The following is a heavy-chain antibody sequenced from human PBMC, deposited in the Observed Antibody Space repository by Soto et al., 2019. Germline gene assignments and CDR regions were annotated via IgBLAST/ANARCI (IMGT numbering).Heavy chain of an antibody. J-gene: IGHJ4*02. Sequence: GGSLRLSCAASGFSFSDYAMSWVRQAPGKGLEWVSVISESGGSTHYADSVRGRFTVSRDNSKNSLSLRMNSLRDEDTAVYFCAKRSPYSSGWYSPIFDYWGQGALVTVSS. CDR2: ISESGGST. CDR3: AKRSPYSSGWYSPIFDY. V-gene: IGHV3-23*01. D-gene: IGHD6-13*01. CDR1: GFSFSDYA.